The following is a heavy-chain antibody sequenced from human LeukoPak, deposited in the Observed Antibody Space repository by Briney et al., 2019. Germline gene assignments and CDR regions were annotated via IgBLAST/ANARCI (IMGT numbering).Heavy chain of an antibody. CDR1: GGSISSSSYY. CDR3: ARNYDILTGYGFDP. V-gene: IGHV4-39*01. CDR2: MYYSGRT. J-gene: IGHJ5*02. D-gene: IGHD3-9*01. Sequence: SETLSLTCTVSGGSISSSSYYWGWIRQPPGKGLEWIGSMYYSGRTYYNPSLKSRVTISVDTSKNQFSLKLSSVTAADTAVYYCARNYDILTGYGFDPWGQGTLVTVSS.